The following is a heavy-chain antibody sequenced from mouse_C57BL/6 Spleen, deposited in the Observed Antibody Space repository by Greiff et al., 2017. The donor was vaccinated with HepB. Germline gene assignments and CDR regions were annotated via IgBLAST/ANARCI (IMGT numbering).Heavy chain of an antibody. CDR3: ARTLWATTGYFDY. J-gene: IGHJ2*01. CDR1: GYAFTNYL. CDR2: INPGSGGT. V-gene: IGHV1-54*01. Sequence: QVQLKESGAELVRPGTSVKVSCKASGYAFTNYLIEWVKQRPGQGLEWIGVINPGSGGTNYNEKFKGKATLTADKSSSTAYMQLSSLTSEDSAVYFCARTLWATTGYFDYWGQGTTLTGSS. D-gene: IGHD1-1*01.